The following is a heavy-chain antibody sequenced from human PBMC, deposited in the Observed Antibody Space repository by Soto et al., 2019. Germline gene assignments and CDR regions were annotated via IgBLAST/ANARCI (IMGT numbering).Heavy chain of an antibody. D-gene: IGHD2-15*01. CDR2: IYWDDDK. J-gene: IGHJ4*02. V-gene: IGHV2-5*02. Sequence: QITLKESGPTLVKPTQTLTLTCTFSGFSLSTSGVGVGWIRQPPGKALEWLALIYWDDDKRYSPSLKSRLTITKDTSNTQVVLTMTNMDPVDTATYYCAHIGCSGGSCYSGIQFFDYWGQGTLVTVSS. CDR1: GFSLSTSGVG. CDR3: AHIGCSGGSCYSGIQFFDY.